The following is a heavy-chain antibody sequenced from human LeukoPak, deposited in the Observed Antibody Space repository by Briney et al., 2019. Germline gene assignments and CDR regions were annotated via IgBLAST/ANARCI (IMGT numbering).Heavy chain of an antibody. D-gene: IGHD3-10*01. CDR2: TYYTGST. CDR3: ARRELQWFGETDAFDI. Sequence: PSETLSLTCSISGGSISSKTYNWGWIRQPPGKGLEWIGSTYYTGSTHYNPSLKSRVTISVDTSKNQFFLRLSSVTAADTAVYYCARRELQWFGETDAFDIWGQGTMVTVSS. J-gene: IGHJ3*02. CDR1: GGSISSKTYN. V-gene: IGHV4-39*07.